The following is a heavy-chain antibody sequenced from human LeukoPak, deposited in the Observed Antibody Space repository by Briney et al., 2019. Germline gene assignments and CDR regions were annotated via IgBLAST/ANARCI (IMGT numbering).Heavy chain of an antibody. CDR2: ISYDGSNK. CDR1: GFTFSSYA. CDR3: AELGITMIGGV. D-gene: IGHD3-10*02. J-gene: IGHJ6*04. Sequence: GGSLRLSCAASGFTFSSYAMHWVRQAPGKGLEWVALISYDGSNKYYADSVKGRFTISRDNSKNTLYLQMNSLRAEDTAVYYCAELGITMIGGVRGKGTTVTISS. V-gene: IGHV3-30*18.